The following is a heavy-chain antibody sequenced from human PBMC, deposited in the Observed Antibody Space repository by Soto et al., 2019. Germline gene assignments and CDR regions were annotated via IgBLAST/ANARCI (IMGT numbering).Heavy chain of an antibody. CDR2: INHSGST. V-gene: IGHV4-34*01. CDR3: ASMRGSGSYYYSYYGMDV. D-gene: IGHD3-10*01. CDR1: GGSFSGYY. Sequence: SETLSLTCVVYGGSFSGYYWSWIRQPPGKGLEWIGEINHSGSTNYNPSLKSRVTISVDTSKNQFSLKLSSVTAADTAVYYCASMRGSGSYYYSYYGMDVWGQGTTVTVSS. J-gene: IGHJ6*02.